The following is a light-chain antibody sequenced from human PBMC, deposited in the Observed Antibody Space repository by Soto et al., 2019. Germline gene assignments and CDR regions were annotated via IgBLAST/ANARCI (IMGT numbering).Light chain of an antibody. CDR2: RAT. CDR3: QQYGSLRT. J-gene: IGKJ1*01. Sequence: PGERATFSCRASHSVSSNYLAWYQQKRGQAPRLLIYRATTRATGIPDRFSGSGFGTDFTLTINRLEPEDFAVYYCQQYGSLRTFGQGTKVDIK. V-gene: IGKV3-20*01. CDR1: HSVSSNY.